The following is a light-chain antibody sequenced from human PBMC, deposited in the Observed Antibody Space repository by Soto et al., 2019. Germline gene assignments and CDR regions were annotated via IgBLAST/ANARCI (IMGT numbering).Light chain of an antibody. CDR2: GAS. Sequence: ECLLMPSPGTRSLSPGERATLSFRDSQSVANNFLAWYQQKPGQAPRLLIYGASTRATGIPDRISGRGSGTDFTLTISRLEPEDFAVYYCQQYGSSPNTFGQGTKV. J-gene: IGKJ2*01. CDR1: QSVANNF. V-gene: IGKV3-20*01. CDR3: QQYGSSPNT.